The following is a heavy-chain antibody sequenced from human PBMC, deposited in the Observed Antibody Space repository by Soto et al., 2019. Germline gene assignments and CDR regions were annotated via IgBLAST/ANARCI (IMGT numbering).Heavy chain of an antibody. CDR3: AKRAQLWTNWFDP. CDR1: GYTFTSYD. J-gene: IGHJ5*02. D-gene: IGHD5-18*01. Sequence: QVQLVQSGAEVKKPGASVKVSCKASGYTFTSYDINWVRQATGQGLEWMGWMNPNSGNTGYAQKFQGRVTMTGNTSISTAYMELSSLRSEDTAVYYCAKRAQLWTNWFDPWGQGTLVTVSS. V-gene: IGHV1-8*01. CDR2: MNPNSGNT.